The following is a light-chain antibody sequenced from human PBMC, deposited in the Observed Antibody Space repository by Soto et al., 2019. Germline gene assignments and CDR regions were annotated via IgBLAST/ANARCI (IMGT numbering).Light chain of an antibody. J-gene: IGKJ3*01. CDR2: GAS. CDR1: QSVSSSY. V-gene: IGKV3-20*01. Sequence: DIVLTQSPGTLSLSPGERATISCRASQSVSSSYLAWYQQKPGQAPRLLIYGASSRATGIPGRFSGSGSGTVFTLTISRLEPEYFAVYYCQQYGESPFTFGPGTKVDIK. CDR3: QQYGESPFT.